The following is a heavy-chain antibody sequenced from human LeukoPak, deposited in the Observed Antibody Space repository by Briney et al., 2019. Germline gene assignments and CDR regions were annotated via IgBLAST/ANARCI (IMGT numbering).Heavy chain of an antibody. J-gene: IGHJ3*02. D-gene: IGHD6-19*01. Sequence: ASVKVSCKASGYTFTGCSMHWARQAPGQGLEWMGWINPNRGGTNYAQKFQGRVTMTRDTSITTAYMDLRRLRSDDTAVYYCARGADIPLDAFDIWGQGTMVTISS. V-gene: IGHV1-2*02. CDR2: INPNRGGT. CDR1: GYTFTGCS. CDR3: ARGADIPLDAFDI.